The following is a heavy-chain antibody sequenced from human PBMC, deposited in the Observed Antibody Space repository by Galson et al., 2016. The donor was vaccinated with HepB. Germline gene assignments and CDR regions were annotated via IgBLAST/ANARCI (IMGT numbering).Heavy chain of an antibody. D-gene: IGHD6-19*01. CDR3: ARHRAVAGTPPVHYYFDY. CDR1: GGSISSVIDS. Sequence: ETLSLTCAISGGSISSVIDSWGWIRQPPGKGLEWIGAFYYSGSTYYNPSLQGRVTVSVATSNNQFSLNLRSVTAADTAVYFCARHRAVAGTPPVHYYFDYWGRGALVTVSS. CDR2: FYYSGST. J-gene: IGHJ4*02. V-gene: IGHV4-39*01.